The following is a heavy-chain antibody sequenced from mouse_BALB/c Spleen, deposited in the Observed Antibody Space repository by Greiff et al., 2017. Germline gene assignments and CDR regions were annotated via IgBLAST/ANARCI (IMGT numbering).Heavy chain of an antibody. J-gene: IGHJ2*01. CDR2: IRLKSNNYAT. CDR3: TRYYYFDY. V-gene: IGHV6-6*02. CDR1: GFTFSNYW. Sequence: EVKLEESGGGLVQPGGSMKLSCVASGFTFSNYWMNWVRQSPEKGLEWVAEIRLKSNNYATHYAESVKGRFTISRDDSKSSVYLQMNNLRAEDTGIYYCTRYYYFDYWGQGTTLTVSS.